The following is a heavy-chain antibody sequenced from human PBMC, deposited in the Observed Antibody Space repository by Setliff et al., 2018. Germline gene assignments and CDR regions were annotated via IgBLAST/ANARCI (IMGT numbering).Heavy chain of an antibody. Sequence: SVKVSCKASGGTFSSYAISWVRQAPGQGLEWMGGIIPIFGTANYAQKFQGRVTITTDESTSTAYMELSSLRSEDTAVYYCAREDCSSTSCYVEWGQGTLVTVSS. V-gene: IGHV1-69*05. CDR2: IIPIFGTA. CDR1: GGTFSSYA. D-gene: IGHD2-2*01. J-gene: IGHJ4*02. CDR3: AREDCSSTSCYVE.